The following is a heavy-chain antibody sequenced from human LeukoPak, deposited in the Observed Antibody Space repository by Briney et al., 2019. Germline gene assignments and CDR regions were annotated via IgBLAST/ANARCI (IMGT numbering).Heavy chain of an antibody. D-gene: IGHD6-13*01. CDR1: GFSVSGYW. CDR2: IKQDGSEK. Sequence: GGSLRLSCAVSGFSVSGYWMTWVRQAPGKGLEWVANIKQDGSEKNYVDSVKGRFTISRDNAENSLFLQMNSLRVEDTAVYYCATEWQGGIAAAGTRIEGDYWGQGTLVDVSS. J-gene: IGHJ4*02. CDR3: ATEWQGGIAAAGTRIEGDY. V-gene: IGHV3-7*01.